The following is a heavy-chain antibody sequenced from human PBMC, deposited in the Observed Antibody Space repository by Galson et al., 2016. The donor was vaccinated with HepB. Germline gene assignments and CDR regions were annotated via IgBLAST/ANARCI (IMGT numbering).Heavy chain of an antibody. CDR1: ELSIISSA. V-gene: IGHV3-23*01. J-gene: IGHJ4*02. Sequence: SLRLSCAVSELSIISSAMSWVRQAPGKGLEWVSSIRAGGGDTYYPDSVEGRFTTSRDMSKNTLYSQMGSLRAEDTAVYYCVRDQSSIFGVVILSAWGQGMLVAVSS. D-gene: IGHD3-3*01. CDR2: IRAGGGDT. CDR3: VRDQSSIFGVVILSA.